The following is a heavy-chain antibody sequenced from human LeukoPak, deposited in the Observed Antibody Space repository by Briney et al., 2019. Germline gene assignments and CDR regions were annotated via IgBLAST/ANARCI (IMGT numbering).Heavy chain of an antibody. CDR1: GFTFSSYA. J-gene: IGHJ4*02. V-gene: IGHV3-30*04. CDR3: AKGMYYYDSSGYSKLDY. Sequence: PGGSLRLSCAASGFTFSSYAMHWVRQAPGKGLEWVAVISYDGSNKYYADSVKGRFTISRDNSKNTLYLQMNSLRAEDTAVYYCAKGMYYYDSSGYSKLDYWGQGTLVTVSS. CDR2: ISYDGSNK. D-gene: IGHD3-22*01.